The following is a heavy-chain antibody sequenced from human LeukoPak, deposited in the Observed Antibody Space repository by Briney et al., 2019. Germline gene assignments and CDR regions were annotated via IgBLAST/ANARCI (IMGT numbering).Heavy chain of an antibody. V-gene: IGHV1-2*06. CDR1: GYTFTGYY. D-gene: IGHD4-23*01. CDR2: INPNSGGT. J-gene: IGHJ6*03. CDR3: ARDLYAGNSHYYYMDV. Sequence: ASVKVSCKASGYTFTGYYMHWVRQAPGQGLEWIGRINPNSGGTNYAQKFQGRVTMTRDASISTAYMELSRLRSDDTAVYYCARDLYAGNSHYYYMDVWGKGTTVTVSS.